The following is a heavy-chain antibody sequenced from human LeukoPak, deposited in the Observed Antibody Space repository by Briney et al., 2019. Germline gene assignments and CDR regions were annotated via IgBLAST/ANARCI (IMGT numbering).Heavy chain of an antibody. Sequence: SQTLSLTCTVSGGSISSGNYYWSWIRQHPGKGLEWIGYMYYRGSTYYKPSLKSRVTISVDTSKNQFSLKLSSVTAADTAVYYCARSYGYGTNFDYWGQGTLVTVSS. CDR1: GGSISSGNYY. V-gene: IGHV4-31*03. D-gene: IGHD5-18*01. J-gene: IGHJ4*02. CDR2: MYYRGST. CDR3: ARSYGYGTNFDY.